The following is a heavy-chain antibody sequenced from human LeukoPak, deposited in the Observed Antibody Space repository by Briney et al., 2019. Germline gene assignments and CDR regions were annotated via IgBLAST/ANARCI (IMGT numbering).Heavy chain of an antibody. CDR2: IYYSGST. J-gene: IGHJ4*02. CDR1: GGSMSSYY. V-gene: IGHV4-59*01. CDR3: ARNYDSGGYTAFGH. D-gene: IGHD3-22*01. Sequence: SETLSLTCTVSGGSMSSYYWSWIRQPPGKGLEWIGHIYYSGSTNYNPSLKSRVTISVDTSKNQFSLRLSSVTAADTAVYYCARNYDSGGYTAFGHWGRGTPVTVSS.